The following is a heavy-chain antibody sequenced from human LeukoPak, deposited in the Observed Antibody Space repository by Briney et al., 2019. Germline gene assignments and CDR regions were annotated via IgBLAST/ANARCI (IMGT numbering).Heavy chain of an antibody. CDR1: GFTFSSYA. CDR2: ISGSGGST. J-gene: IGHJ5*02. Sequence: GGSLRLSCAASGFTFSSYAMSWVRQAPGKGLEWVSAISGSGGSTYYADSVKGRFTISRDNSKNTLHLQMNSLRAEDTAVYYCAKEVVVVPAAISPNWFDPWGQGTLVTVSS. V-gene: IGHV3-23*01. CDR3: AKEVVVVPAAISPNWFDP. D-gene: IGHD2-2*01.